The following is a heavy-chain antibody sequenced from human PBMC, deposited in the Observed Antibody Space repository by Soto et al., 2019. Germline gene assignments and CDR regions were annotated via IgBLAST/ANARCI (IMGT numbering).Heavy chain of an antibody. CDR2: ISPSSPYT. J-gene: IGHJ6*02. D-gene: IGHD2-15*01. V-gene: IGHV3-21*01. Sequence: LRLSCAASGFDFTTFSMNWVRQAPGKGLEWVSFISPSSPYTSYADSVKGRFIISGDNAENSVYLQMNSLRAEDTAVYFCARDCSGGSCYPGMDVWGQGTTVTVSS. CDR1: GFDFTTFS. CDR3: ARDCSGGSCYPGMDV.